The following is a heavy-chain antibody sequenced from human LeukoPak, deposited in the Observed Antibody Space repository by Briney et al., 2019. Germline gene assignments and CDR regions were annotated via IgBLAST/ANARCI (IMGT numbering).Heavy chain of an antibody. CDR1: GGSISSYY. CDR3: ARGIFRYGGNQRLHFDY. Sequence: SETLSLTCAVSGGSISSYYWSWIRQPPGKGLEWIGYIYYSGSTNYNPSLKSRVTISVDTSKKQLSLKLSSVTAADTAVYYCARGIFRYGGNQRLHFDYWGQGTQVTVSS. D-gene: IGHD4-23*01. J-gene: IGHJ4*02. CDR2: IYYSGST. V-gene: IGHV4-59*01.